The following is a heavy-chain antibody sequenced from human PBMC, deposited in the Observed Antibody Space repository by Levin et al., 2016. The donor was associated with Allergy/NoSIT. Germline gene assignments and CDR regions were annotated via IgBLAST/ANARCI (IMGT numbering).Heavy chain of an antibody. V-gene: IGHV3-7*04. CDR2: IKQDGSQK. Sequence: VRQAPGKRLEWVANIKQDGSQKYYVDSLQGRFTISRDNAKNSLYLQMNSLRVEDTAVYYCARGSYYYDRSGYWGFDYWGQGTLVTVSS. D-gene: IGHD3-22*01. CDR3: ARGSYYYDRSGYWGFDY. J-gene: IGHJ4*02.